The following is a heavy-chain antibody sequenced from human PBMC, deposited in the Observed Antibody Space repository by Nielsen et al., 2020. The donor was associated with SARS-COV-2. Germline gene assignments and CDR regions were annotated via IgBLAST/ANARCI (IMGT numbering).Heavy chain of an antibody. J-gene: IGHJ4*02. CDR2: ISGSGGST. D-gene: IGHD3-22*01. V-gene: IGHV3-23*01. CDR1: GFTFSSNA. CDR3: EGPCYDSSGYSPNFDY. Sequence: GGSLRLSCAASGFTFSSNAMSWVRQAPGKGLEWVSAISGSGGSTYYADSVKGRFTISRDNSKNTLYLQMNSLRAEDTAVYYCEGPCYDSSGYSPNFDYWGQGTLVTVSS.